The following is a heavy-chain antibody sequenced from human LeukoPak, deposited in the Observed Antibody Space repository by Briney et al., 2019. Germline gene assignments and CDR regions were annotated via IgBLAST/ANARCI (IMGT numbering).Heavy chain of an antibody. J-gene: IGHJ3*02. CDR3: ARDPGCSGGSCYHLLSDAFDI. CDR2: IWYDGSNK. Sequence: PGGSLRLSCAASGFTFSSYGMHWVRQAPGKGLEWVAVIWYDGSNKYYADSVKGRFTLSRDNSKNTLYLQMNSLRAEDTAVYYCARDPGCSGGSCYHLLSDAFDIWGQGTMVTVSS. V-gene: IGHV3-33*01. CDR1: GFTFSSYG. D-gene: IGHD2-15*01.